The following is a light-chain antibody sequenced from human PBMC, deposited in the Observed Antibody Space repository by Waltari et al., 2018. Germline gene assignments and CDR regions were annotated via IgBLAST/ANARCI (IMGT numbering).Light chain of an antibody. J-gene: IGLJ3*02. V-gene: IGLV6-57*04. CDR2: EDS. CDR1: SGSIASNY. Sequence: FKLSQPHSVSESPGKTVTISCTRSSGSIASNYVQWYQQRPGSVPTCVIYEDSQRPSGGPDRFSGSIDSSSNSASLTISGRKTEDEADYYCHSYNSTSWVFGGGTKLTVL. CDR3: HSYNSTSWV.